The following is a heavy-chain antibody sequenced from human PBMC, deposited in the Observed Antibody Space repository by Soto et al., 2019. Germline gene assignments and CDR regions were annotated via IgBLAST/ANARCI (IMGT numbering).Heavy chain of an antibody. CDR3: AKVSSSGSYKGTFDY. CDR1: GFTFSSYA. V-gene: IGHV3-23*01. D-gene: IGHD3-10*01. CDR2: ISGSGGST. Sequence: GSLRLSCAASGFTFSSYAMSWVRQAPGKGLEWVSAISGSGGSTYYADSVKGRFTISRDNSKNTLYLQMNSLRAEDTAVYYCAKVSSSGSYKGTFDYWGQGTLVTVSS. J-gene: IGHJ4*02.